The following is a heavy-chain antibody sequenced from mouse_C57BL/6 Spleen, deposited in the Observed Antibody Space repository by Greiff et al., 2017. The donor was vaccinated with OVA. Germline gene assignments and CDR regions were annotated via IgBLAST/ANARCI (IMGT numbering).Heavy chain of an antibody. CDR1: GFSFNTYA. CDR2: IRSKSNNYAT. D-gene: IGHD1-1*01. J-gene: IGHJ4*01. V-gene: IGHV10-1*01. CDR3: VRGDYGSSTYAMDY. Sequence: DVMLVESGGGLVQPKGSLKLSCAASGFSFNTYAMNWVRQAPGKGLEWVARIRSKSNNYATYYADSVKDRFTISRDDSESMLYLQMNNLKTEDTAMYYCVRGDYGSSTYAMDYWGQGTSVTVSS.